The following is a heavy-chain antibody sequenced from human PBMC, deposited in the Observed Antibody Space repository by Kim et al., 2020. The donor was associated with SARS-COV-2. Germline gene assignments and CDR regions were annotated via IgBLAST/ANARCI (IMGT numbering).Heavy chain of an antibody. D-gene: IGHD6-19*01. V-gene: IGHV3-43*01. J-gene: IGHJ4*02. CDR3: AKEGSIAVAGDEFDY. Sequence: GGSLRLSCAASGFTFDDYTMHWVRQAPGKGLEWVSLISWDGGSTYYADSVKGRFTISRDNSKNSLYLQMNSLRTEDTALYYCAKEGSIAVAGDEFDYWGQGTLVTVSS. CDR1: GFTFDDYT. CDR2: ISWDGGST.